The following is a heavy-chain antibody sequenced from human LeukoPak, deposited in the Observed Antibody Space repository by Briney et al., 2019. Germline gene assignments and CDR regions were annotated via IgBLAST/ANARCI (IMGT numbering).Heavy chain of an antibody. Sequence: GGSLRLSCAASGFTFSSYAMSWVRQAPGKGLEWVSAISGSGGSTYYADSVKGRFTISRDNSKNTLYLQMNSLRAEDAAVYYCAKARQRAYYFDYWGQGTLVTVSS. CDR1: GFTFSSYA. V-gene: IGHV3-23*01. CDR3: AKARQRAYYFDY. CDR2: ISGSGGST. J-gene: IGHJ4*02.